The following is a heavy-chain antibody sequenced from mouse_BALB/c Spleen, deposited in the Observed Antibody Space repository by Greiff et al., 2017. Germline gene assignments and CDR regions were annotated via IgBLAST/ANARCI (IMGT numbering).Heavy chain of an antibody. J-gene: IGHJ4*01. CDR2: INPSNGRT. D-gene: IGHD1-1*01. V-gene: IGHV1S81*02. Sequence: QVQLKQPGAELVKPGASVKLSCKASGYTFTSYWMHWVKQRPGQGLEWIGEINPSNGRTNYNEKFKSKATLTVDKSSSTAYMQLSSLTSEDSAVYYCFYYYGSSYDGYAMDYWGQGTSVTVSS. CDR3: FYYYGSSYDGYAMDY. CDR1: GYTFTSYW.